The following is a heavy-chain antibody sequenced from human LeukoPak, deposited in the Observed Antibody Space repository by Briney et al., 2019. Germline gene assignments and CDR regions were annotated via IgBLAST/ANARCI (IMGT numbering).Heavy chain of an antibody. Sequence: SETLSLTCAVYGGSFSGYYWSWIRQPPGKGLEWIGEINHSGSTNYNPSLKSRVTISVDTSKNQFSLKLSSVTAADTAVYYCARGSGSYYFWYYWGQGTLVTVSS. CDR3: ARGSGSYYFWYY. CDR2: INHSGST. CDR1: GGSFSGYY. V-gene: IGHV4-34*01. D-gene: IGHD1-26*01. J-gene: IGHJ4*02.